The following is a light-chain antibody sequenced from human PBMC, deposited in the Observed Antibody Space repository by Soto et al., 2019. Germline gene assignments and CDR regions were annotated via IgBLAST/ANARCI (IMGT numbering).Light chain of an antibody. CDR2: DVS. Sequence: QPVSVSGSPGQSITISCTGTSSDVGGYNYVSWYQQHPGKAPKLMIYDVSNRPSGVSNRFSGSKSGNTASLTISGLQAEDEADYYCSSYTSSSTLEVVFGGGTKLTVL. V-gene: IGLV2-14*01. CDR1: SSDVGGYNY. J-gene: IGLJ2*01. CDR3: SSYTSSSTLEVV.